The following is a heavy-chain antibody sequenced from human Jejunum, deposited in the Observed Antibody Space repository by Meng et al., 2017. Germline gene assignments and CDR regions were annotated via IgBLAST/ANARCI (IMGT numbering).Heavy chain of an antibody. CDR3: ARDGGWNALPI. J-gene: IGHJ3*02. Sequence: ADSVKGRFTISRDNANNTMYCQMNSLRVDDTAVYFCARDGGWNALPIWGRGTMVTVSS. D-gene: IGHD6-19*01. V-gene: IGHV3-74*01.